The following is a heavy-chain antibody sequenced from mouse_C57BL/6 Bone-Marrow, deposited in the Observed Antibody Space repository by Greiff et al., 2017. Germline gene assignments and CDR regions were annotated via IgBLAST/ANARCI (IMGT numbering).Heavy chain of an antibody. Sequence: QVQLQQPGTDLVKPGASVKLSCKASGYTFTSYWMHWVKQRPGQGLEWIGNINPSNGGTTNNEKFKSKDTLTVDKSPSTAYMQLSSLTSEDSAVYYCARGNSRFAYWGQGTLVTVSA. CDR3: ARGNSRFAY. CDR1: GYTFTSYW. J-gene: IGHJ3*01. CDR2: INPSNGGT. V-gene: IGHV1-53*01.